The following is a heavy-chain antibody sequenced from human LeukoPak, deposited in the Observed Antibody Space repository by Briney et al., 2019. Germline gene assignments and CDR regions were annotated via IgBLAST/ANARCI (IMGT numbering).Heavy chain of an antibody. V-gene: IGHV3-23*01. CDR1: GFTFSSYA. CDR3: AKDYTSHYYDSTGRPRGYFQH. D-gene: IGHD3-22*01. J-gene: IGHJ1*01. CDR2: ISGSGGST. Sequence: GGSLRLSCAVSGFTFSSYAMSWVRQAPGKGLEWVSAISGSGGSTYYADSVKGRFTISRDNSKNTLYLQMNSLRAEDTAVYYCAKDYTSHYYDSTGRPRGYFQHWGQGTLVTVSS.